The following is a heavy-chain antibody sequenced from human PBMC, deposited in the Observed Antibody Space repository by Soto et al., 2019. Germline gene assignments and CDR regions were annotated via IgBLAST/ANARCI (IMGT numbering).Heavy chain of an antibody. CDR3: ARDWVVVPAATYYYYYYGMDV. CDR2: IYYSGST. J-gene: IGHJ6*02. Sequence: QVQLQESGPGLVKPSQTLSLTCTVSGGSISSGDYYWSWIRQPPGKGLEWIGYIYYSGSTYYNPSLKSRVTISVDTSKYQFSLKLSSVTAADTAVYYCARDWVVVPAATYYYYYYGMDVWGQGTTVTVSS. V-gene: IGHV4-30-4*01. D-gene: IGHD2-2*01. CDR1: GGSISSGDYY.